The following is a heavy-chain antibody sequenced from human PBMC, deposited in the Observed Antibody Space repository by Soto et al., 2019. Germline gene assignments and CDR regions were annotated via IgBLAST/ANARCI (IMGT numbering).Heavy chain of an antibody. Sequence: SETLSLTCTVSGGSISSGDYYWSWIRQPPGKGLEWIGYIYYSGSTYYNPSLKSRVTISVDTSKNQFSLKLSSVTAADTAVYYCVGDWGPYWFDPWGQGIMVTVSS. J-gene: IGHJ5*02. CDR2: IYYSGST. V-gene: IGHV4-30-4*01. CDR1: GGSISSGDYY. CDR3: VGDWGPYWFDP. D-gene: IGHD3-16*01.